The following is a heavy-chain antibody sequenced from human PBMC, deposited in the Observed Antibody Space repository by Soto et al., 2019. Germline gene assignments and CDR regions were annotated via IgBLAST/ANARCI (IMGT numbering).Heavy chain of an antibody. Sequence: SETLSLTCTVSGGSISSGDYYWSWIRQPPGKGLEWIGYIYYSGSPYYTPSLKSRVTISVDTSKNQFSLKLSSVTAADTAVYYCARYTAMAPYYFDYWGQGTLVTVSS. D-gene: IGHD5-18*01. CDR3: ARYTAMAPYYFDY. J-gene: IGHJ4*02. CDR2: IYYSGSP. CDR1: GGSISSGDYY. V-gene: IGHV4-30-4*01.